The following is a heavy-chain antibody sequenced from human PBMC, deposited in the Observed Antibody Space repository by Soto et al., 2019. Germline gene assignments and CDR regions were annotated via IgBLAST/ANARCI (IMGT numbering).Heavy chain of an antibody. D-gene: IGHD2-15*01. J-gene: IGHJ6*03. CDR1: GFTFSSYA. CDR3: AAGRDCSGGSCYKYYYYYMDV. V-gene: IGHV3-23*01. CDR2: ISGSGGST. Sequence: VGSLRLSCAASGFTFSSYAMSWVRQAPGKGLEWVSAISGSGGSTYYADSVKGRFTISRDNSKNTLYLQMNSLRAEDTAVYYCAAGRDCSGGSCYKYYYYYMDVWGKGTTVTVSS.